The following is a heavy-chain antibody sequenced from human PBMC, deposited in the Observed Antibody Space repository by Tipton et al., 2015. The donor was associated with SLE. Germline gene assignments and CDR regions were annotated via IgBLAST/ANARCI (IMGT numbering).Heavy chain of an antibody. V-gene: IGHV3-48*01. CDR2: ISSSSSTI. CDR3: AKGPHSGWYVGWFDP. Sequence: SLRLSCAASGFTFSSYSMNWVRQAPGKGLEWVSYISSSSSTIYYADSVKGRFTISRDNAKNSLYLQMNSLRAEDTAVYYCAKGPHSGWYVGWFDPWGQGTLVTVSS. CDR1: GFTFSSYS. D-gene: IGHD6-19*01. J-gene: IGHJ5*02.